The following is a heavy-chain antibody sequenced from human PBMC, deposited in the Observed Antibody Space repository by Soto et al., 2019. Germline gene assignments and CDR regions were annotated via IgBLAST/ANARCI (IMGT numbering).Heavy chain of an antibody. V-gene: IGHV3-74*01. J-gene: IGHJ5*02. D-gene: IGHD5-12*01. CDR2: INSDGTRI. Sequence: EVQLVESGGTLVQPGGSLRLSCAASGFTFNTYWMHWVRQAPGTGLVWVSRINSDGTRITYADSVKGRFTISRDNAKNTVYLQMNSLRAEDTAVYYCTTVATHSYNWLDPWGQGTLVTVSS. CDR3: TTVATHSYNWLDP. CDR1: GFTFNTYW.